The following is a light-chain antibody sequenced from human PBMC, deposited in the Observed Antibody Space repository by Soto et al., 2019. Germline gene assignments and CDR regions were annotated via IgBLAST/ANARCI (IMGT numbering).Light chain of an antibody. CDR2: EVS. J-gene: IGLJ1*01. CDR1: SSDVGSYNL. V-gene: IGLV2-23*02. Sequence: QSVLTQPASVSGPPGQSITISCTGTSSDVGSYNLVSWYQQHPGKAPKLMIYEVSKRPSGVSNRFSGSKSGNTASLTISGLQAEDEADYYCCSYAGSSIFYVFGTGTKVTVL. CDR3: CSYAGSSIFYV.